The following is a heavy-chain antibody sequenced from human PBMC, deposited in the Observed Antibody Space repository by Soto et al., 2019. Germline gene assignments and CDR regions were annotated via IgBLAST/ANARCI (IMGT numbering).Heavy chain of an antibody. J-gene: IGHJ4*02. D-gene: IGHD5-18*01. V-gene: IGHV4-30-2*01. CDR3: ARGGMGYSYGPNSYYFDY. CDR1: GGSISSGGYS. CDR2: IYHSGST. Sequence: SETLSLTCAVSGGSISSGGYSWSWIRQPPGKGLEWIGYIYHSGSTYYNPSLKSRVTISVDRSKNQFSLKLSSVTAADTAVYYCARGGMGYSYGPNSYYFDYWGQRTLVTVLL.